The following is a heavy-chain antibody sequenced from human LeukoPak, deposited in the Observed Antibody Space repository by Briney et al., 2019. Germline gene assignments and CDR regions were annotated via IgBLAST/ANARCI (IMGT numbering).Heavy chain of an antibody. J-gene: IGHJ3*02. CDR3: AREQATFGSAGAFDI. D-gene: IGHD3-16*01. CDR2: TWFGGT. Sequence: AGTSLRLSCAASGFTLWRHGMHWLRQTPGKGLEWVEVTWFGGTDYADSVKGRFTVSRDNSKMTLYLQMNYLRVEDTALYYCAREQATFGSAGAFDIWGRGTVVTVSS. V-gene: IGHV3-33*01. CDR1: GFTLWRHG.